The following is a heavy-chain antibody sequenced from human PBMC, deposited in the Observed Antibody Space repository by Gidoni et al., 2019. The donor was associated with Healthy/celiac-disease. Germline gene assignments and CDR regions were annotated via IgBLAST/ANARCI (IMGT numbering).Heavy chain of an antibody. V-gene: IGHV4-59*01. J-gene: IGHJ4*02. Sequence: QVQLQESGTGLVQPSETLSLTCTVSGGSISSYYWGWVRQPPGKGLEWIGDIYYSWSTNDNPSLKSRVTISVDTSKNQFSLKLSSVTAADTAVYYCARGNWFPSFFDYWGQGTLVTVSS. D-gene: IGHD1-1*01. CDR2: IYYSWST. CDR1: GGSISSYY. CDR3: ARGNWFPSFFDY.